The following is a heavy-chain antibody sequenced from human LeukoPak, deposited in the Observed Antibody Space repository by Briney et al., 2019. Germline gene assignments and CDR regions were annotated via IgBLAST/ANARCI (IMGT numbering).Heavy chain of an antibody. J-gene: IGHJ6*03. CDR2: IYTSGST. CDR3: ARETPRKWVAARDNSYCMDV. Sequence: PSETLSLTCTVSGGSISSYYWSWIRQPAGKGLEWIGRIYTSGSTNYNPSLKSRVTMSVDTSKNQFSLKLSSVTAADTAVYYCARETPRKWVAARDNSYCMDVWGKGTTVTVSS. CDR1: GGSISSYY. V-gene: IGHV4-4*07. D-gene: IGHD6-6*01.